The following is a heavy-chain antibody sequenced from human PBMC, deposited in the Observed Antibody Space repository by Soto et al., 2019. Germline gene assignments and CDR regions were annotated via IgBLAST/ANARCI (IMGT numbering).Heavy chain of an antibody. D-gene: IGHD1-26*01. V-gene: IGHV1-2*02. CDR1: GYTFTSYG. J-gene: IGHJ4*02. CDR2: INPNTGGT. Sequence: ASVKVSCKASGYTFTSYGISWVRQAPGQGLEWMGWINPNTGGTNYAQKSQGRVTMTRDTSISTAYMELSSLRSDDTAIYYCTRSGEAGATSFWGRETLVAVSS. CDR3: TRSGEAGATSF.